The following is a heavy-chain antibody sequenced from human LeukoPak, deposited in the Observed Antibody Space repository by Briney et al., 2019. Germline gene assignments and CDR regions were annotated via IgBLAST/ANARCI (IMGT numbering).Heavy chain of an antibody. Sequence: PGGSLRLSCAASGFTFTSYWMSWVRQAPGKGLEWVANIKQDGSEKYYVDSVKGRFTISRDNAKNSLYLQMNSLRADDTAVYYCARELRFLEWLDYWGQGSLVTVSS. CDR3: ARELRFLEWLDY. D-gene: IGHD3-3*01. J-gene: IGHJ4*02. CDR2: IKQDGSEK. V-gene: IGHV3-7*01. CDR1: GFTFTSYW.